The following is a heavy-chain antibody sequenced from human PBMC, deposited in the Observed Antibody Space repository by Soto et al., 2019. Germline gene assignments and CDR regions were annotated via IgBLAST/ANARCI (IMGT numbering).Heavy chain of an antibody. CDR2: ISSSSSYI. Sequence: EVQLVESGGGLVKPGGSLRLSCAASGFTFSSYSMNWVRQAPGKGLEWVSSISSSSSYIYYADSVKGRFTISRDNARNSLYLQMNSLRAAATAVYYCARDDGRSGWSNDYWGQGTLVTVSS. CDR1: GFTFSSYS. CDR3: ARDDGRSGWSNDY. J-gene: IGHJ4*02. V-gene: IGHV3-21*01. D-gene: IGHD6-19*01.